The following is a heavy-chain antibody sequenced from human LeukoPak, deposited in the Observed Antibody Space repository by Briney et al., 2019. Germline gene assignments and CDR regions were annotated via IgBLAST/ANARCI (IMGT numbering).Heavy chain of an antibody. J-gene: IGHJ4*02. CDR2: INHGGST. V-gene: IGHV4-34*01. Sequence: SETLSLTCAVCGGSFSGYYWSWIRQPPGKGLEWIGEINHGGSTNYNPSLKSRVTISVDTSKNQFSLKLSSVTAADTAVYYCARVSCSSTSCYRAFDYWGQGTLVTVSS. CDR3: ARVSCSSTSCYRAFDY. D-gene: IGHD2-2*01. CDR1: GGSFSGYY.